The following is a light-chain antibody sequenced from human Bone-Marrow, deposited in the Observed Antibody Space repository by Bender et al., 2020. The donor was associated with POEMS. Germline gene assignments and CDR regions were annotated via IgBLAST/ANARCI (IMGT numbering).Light chain of an antibody. CDR3: QSADNDITLI. CDR2: KDS. J-gene: IGLJ2*01. Sequence: SYELTQPPSVSVSPGQTARITCSGDTLANQYAYWYQQKPGQAPVLVVYKDSERPAGHPERFSAYSSETIVTLAISGVQAEDEADYYCQSADNDITLIFGGGARLTVL. V-gene: IGLV3-25*03. CDR1: TLANQY.